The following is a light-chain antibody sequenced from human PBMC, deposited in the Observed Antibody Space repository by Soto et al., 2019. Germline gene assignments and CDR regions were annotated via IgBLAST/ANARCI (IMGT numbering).Light chain of an antibody. Sequence: EIAFTHSPVTLSLSPGERVTLSCRASQSVASSYLAWYQQKPGQAPKLLIYAASSRATGIPTRFSGSGSGTDFTLSISRLEPEDFAVYYCHHYATSSRTFGQGTKVDIK. V-gene: IGKV3-20*01. CDR1: QSVASSY. CDR2: AAS. CDR3: HHYATSSRT. J-gene: IGKJ1*01.